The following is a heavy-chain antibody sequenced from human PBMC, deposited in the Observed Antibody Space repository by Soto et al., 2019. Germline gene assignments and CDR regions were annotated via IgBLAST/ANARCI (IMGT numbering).Heavy chain of an antibody. CDR3: ARRARYCSSTSCYAAFDI. J-gene: IGHJ3*02. D-gene: IGHD2-2*01. CDR2: IYPGDSDT. Sequence: GESLKISCKGSGYSFTSYWIGWVRQMPGKGLEWMGIIYPGDSDTRYSPSFQGQVTISADKSISTAYLQWSSLKASDTAMYYCARRARYCSSTSCYAAFDIWGQGTMVTVSS. V-gene: IGHV5-51*01. CDR1: GYSFTSYW.